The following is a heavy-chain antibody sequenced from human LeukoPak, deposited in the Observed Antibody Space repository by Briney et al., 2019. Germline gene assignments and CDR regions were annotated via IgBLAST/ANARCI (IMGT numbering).Heavy chain of an antibody. J-gene: IGHJ6*02. CDR3: ARPETRGVGGTGYLYGLAV. CDR2: IYPGDSDT. V-gene: IGHV5-51*01. CDR1: GYSFATYW. Sequence: GESLKISCKGSGYSFATYWIVWVRQMPGEGLEWMGIIYPGDSDTRYSPSFKGQVTISADKSIATAYLQWSSLKASDTATYYCARPETRGVGGTGYLYGLAVWGQGTTVTVSS. D-gene: IGHD1-26*01.